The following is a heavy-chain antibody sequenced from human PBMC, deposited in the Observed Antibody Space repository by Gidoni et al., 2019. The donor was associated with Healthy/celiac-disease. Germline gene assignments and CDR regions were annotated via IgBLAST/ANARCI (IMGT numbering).Heavy chain of an antibody. V-gene: IGHV3-33*01. Sequence: QVQLVESGGGVVQPGRSLRLSCAASGFTFSSYGMHWVRQAPGKGLEWVAVIWYDGSNKYYADSVKGRFTISRDNSKNTLYLQMNSLRAEDTAVYYCARDSGGYDFIDGPDYWGQGTLVTVSS. CDR3: ARDSGGYDFIDGPDY. D-gene: IGHD5-12*01. CDR1: GFTFSSYG. J-gene: IGHJ4*02. CDR2: IWYDGSNK.